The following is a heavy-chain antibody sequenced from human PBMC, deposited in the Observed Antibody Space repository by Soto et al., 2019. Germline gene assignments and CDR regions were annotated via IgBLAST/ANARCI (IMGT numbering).Heavy chain of an antibody. J-gene: IGHJ4*02. V-gene: IGHV3-74*01. CDR2: INNDGTGT. D-gene: IGHD3-10*01. Sequence: EVQLVESGGGLVQPGGSLRLSCAASGFTFSTYWMHWVRQAPGKGLVWVSRINNDGTGTYYADSVKGRFTISRDNAKNTLYLQMNSLRAEDTAVYYCARGPPENSYFEYWGQGTLVTVSS. CDR1: GFTFSTYW. CDR3: ARGPPENSYFEY.